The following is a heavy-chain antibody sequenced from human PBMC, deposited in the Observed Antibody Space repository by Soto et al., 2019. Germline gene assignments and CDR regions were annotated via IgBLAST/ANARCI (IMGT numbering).Heavy chain of an antibody. CDR3: ERGYYSSWYWFDR. Sequence: QVQLQESGPGLVKPSETLSLTCTVSVSGGSVSTGVHYWSWIRQPPGKGLEWIGYIYYSGSTNYNPALNNRVTISVDTSKNQFSLKLTSVTAADTDVYYCERGYYSSWYWFDRWGRGTLVTVSS. D-gene: IGHD6-13*01. J-gene: IGHJ2*01. V-gene: IGHV4-61*08. CDR1: GGSVSTGVHY. CDR2: IYYSGST.